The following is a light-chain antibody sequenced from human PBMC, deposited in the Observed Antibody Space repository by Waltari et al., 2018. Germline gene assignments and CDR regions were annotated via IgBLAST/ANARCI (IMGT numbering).Light chain of an antibody. Sequence: QAVVTQPTSLSASPGASVSLTCTLRSGVNVGPYTLYWYQQKPGSPPRFLLRYRSDSEKKQGSGVPSRFSGFKDASANRGILLISGLQSEDEADYYCMIWYSSTWVFGGGTRLTVL. CDR2: YRSDSEK. CDR3: MIWYSSTWV. J-gene: IGLJ3*02. V-gene: IGLV5-45*01. CDR1: SGVNVGPYT.